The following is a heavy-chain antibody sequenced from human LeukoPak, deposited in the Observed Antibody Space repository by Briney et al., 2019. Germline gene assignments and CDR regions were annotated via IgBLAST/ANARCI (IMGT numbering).Heavy chain of an antibody. CDR1: GGSFSGYY. J-gene: IGHJ4*02. CDR3: ARDGAYSSGWYDKLDY. D-gene: IGHD6-19*01. V-gene: IGHV4-34*01. CDR2: INHSGST. Sequence: PSETLSLTSAVYGGSFSGYYWSWIRQPPGKGLEWIGEINHSGSTNYNPSLKSRVTISVDTSKNQFSLKPSSVTAADTAVYYCARDGAYSSGWYDKLDYWGQGTLVTVSS.